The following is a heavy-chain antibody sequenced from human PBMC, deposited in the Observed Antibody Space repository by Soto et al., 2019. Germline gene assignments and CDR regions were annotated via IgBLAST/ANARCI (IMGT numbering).Heavy chain of an antibody. CDR2: IYYSGST. CDR3: ARHTDFWSGYSFDP. V-gene: IGHV4-59*08. D-gene: IGHD3-3*01. CDR1: GGSISSYY. Sequence: PSETLSLTCTVSGGSISSYYWSWIRQPPGKGLEWIGYIYYSGSTNYNPSLKSRVTISVDTSKNQFSPKLSSVTAADTAVYYCARHTDFWSGYSFDPWGQGTLVTVSS. J-gene: IGHJ5*02.